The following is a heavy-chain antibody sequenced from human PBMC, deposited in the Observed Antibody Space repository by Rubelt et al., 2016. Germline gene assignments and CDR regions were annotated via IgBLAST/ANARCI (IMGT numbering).Heavy chain of an antibody. Sequence: QVQLQQWGAGLLKPSETLSLTCAVYGGSFSGYYWSWIRQPSGKGLVWFGEINHRGSTNYNPSLKSGVTISVDTSKNQFSRKLSSVTAADTAVYDCARGISYGPFDYWGQGTLVTVSS. D-gene: IGHD5-18*01. CDR1: GGSFSGYY. CDR2: INHRGST. V-gene: IGHV4-34*01. J-gene: IGHJ4*02. CDR3: ARGISYGPFDY.